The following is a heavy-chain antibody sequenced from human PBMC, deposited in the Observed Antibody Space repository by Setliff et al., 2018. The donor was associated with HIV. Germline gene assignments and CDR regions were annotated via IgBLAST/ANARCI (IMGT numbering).Heavy chain of an antibody. V-gene: IGHV3-30-3*01. CDR3: ARKGR. CDR2: ISHDGSNK. J-gene: IGHJ4*02. Sequence: PGESLKISCAASGFTFSSYAMHWVRQAPGKGLEWVAVISHDGSNKYYADSVKGRFTISRDNSKNTLYLQMNSLRAEDTAVYYCARKGRWGQGTLVTVS. CDR1: GFTFSSYA.